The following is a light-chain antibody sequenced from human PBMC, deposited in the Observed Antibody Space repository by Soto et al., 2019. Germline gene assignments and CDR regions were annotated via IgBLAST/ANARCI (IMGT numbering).Light chain of an antibody. CDR3: QWRSDWPPRLT. CDR1: ESIGNY. J-gene: IGKJ4*01. Sequence: EVVLTQSPATLSLSPGERATLSCRASESIGNYLAWYQQKLGQAPKLLIYDASHRAIGIPGRFSGDGSGTDFTFTISSLEPEDFAVYYCQWRSDWPPRLTFVGGTKVEIK. V-gene: IGKV3-11*01. CDR2: DAS.